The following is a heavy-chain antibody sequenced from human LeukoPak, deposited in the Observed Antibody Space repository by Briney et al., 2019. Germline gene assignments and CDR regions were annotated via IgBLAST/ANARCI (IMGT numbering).Heavy chain of an antibody. CDR2: IYTSGST. CDR1: GNSISSGDNY. V-gene: IGHV4-61*02. Sequence: PSQTLSLTRAVSGNSISSGDNYWSWIRQPAGKGLEWIGRIYTSGSTNYNPSLKSRVTISGDTSKNQFSLRLSSVTAADTAVYYCARGVGFGEFPYYFDYWGQGTLVTVSS. J-gene: IGHJ4*02. CDR3: ARGVGFGEFPYYFDY. D-gene: IGHD3-10*01.